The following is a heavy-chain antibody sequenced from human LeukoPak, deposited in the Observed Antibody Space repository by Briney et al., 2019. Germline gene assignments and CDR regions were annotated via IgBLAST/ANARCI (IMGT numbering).Heavy chain of an antibody. V-gene: IGHV5-51*01. Sequence: GESLKISCKGSGYSFTSYWINWVRQMPGKGLEWMGIIYPGDSDTKYSPSFQGQVTISVDKSINTAYLQWSSLKASDTAMYCCARRSYGGKDFDYWGQGTLVTVSS. J-gene: IGHJ4*02. D-gene: IGHD4-23*01. CDR2: IYPGDSDT. CDR1: GYSFTSYW. CDR3: ARRSYGGKDFDY.